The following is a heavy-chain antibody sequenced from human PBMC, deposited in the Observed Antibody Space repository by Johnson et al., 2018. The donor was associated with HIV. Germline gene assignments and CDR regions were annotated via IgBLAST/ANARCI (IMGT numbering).Heavy chain of an antibody. CDR3: AKTWDDYDDAFDI. J-gene: IGHJ3*02. Sequence: QVQLVESGGGVVQPGGSLSLSCVTSGFTFSNYAMHWVRQAPGKGLEWVALIRSDGSNFYYPDSVRGRFTISRDNSKNTLYLQMNSLRAEDTAVYYCAKTWDDYDDAFDIWGQGTMVTVSS. CDR2: IRSDGSNF. V-gene: IGHV3-30*02. CDR1: GFTFSNYA. D-gene: IGHD4/OR15-4a*01.